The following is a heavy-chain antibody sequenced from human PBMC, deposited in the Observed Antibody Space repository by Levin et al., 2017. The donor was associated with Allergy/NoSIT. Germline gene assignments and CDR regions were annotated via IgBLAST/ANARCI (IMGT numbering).Heavy chain of an antibody. CDR2: ISGISSHM. V-gene: IGHV3-48*02. J-gene: IGHJ4*02. CDR3: ARDLGNSGYAFDC. Sequence: GGSLRLSCTASGFPFGNYAMTWVRQAPGKGLEWVAYISGISSHMYYADSVKGRFTVSRDNAKNSVSLQMTSLRDEDTGVYFCARDLGNSGYAFDCWGQGTLVTVSS. D-gene: IGHD2-2*01. CDR1: GFPFGNYA.